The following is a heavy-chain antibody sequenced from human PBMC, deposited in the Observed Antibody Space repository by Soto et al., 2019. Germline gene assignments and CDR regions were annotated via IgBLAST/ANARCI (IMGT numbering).Heavy chain of an antibody. V-gene: IGHV4-59*01. CDR3: ARVGSSWYPRWDYYYYGMDV. CDR1: GGSSSSYY. D-gene: IGHD6-13*01. J-gene: IGHJ6*02. CDR2: IYYSGST. Sequence: KPXETLSLPCTDSGGSSSSYYWSWIRQPPGKGLEWIGYIYYSGSTNYNPSLKSRVTISVDTSKNQFSLKLSSVTAADTAVYYCARVGSSWYPRWDYYYYGMDVWGQGTTVTVSS.